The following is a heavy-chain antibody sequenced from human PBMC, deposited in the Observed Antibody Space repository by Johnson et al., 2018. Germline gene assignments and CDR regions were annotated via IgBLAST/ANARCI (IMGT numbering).Heavy chain of an antibody. CDR3: AADPLFHYEFQH. J-gene: IGHJ1*01. CDR2: IVVGSGNT. D-gene: IGHD3-22*01. CDR1: GFTFTSSA. Sequence: QLVESGPEVKKPGTSVKVSCKASGFTFTSSAVQWVRQARGQRLEWIGWIVVGSGNTKYAQKFQERLTIIRDVSTSTAYMELSSLSSEGTAVYYCAADPLFHYEFQHWGQGTLVTVSS. V-gene: IGHV1-58*01.